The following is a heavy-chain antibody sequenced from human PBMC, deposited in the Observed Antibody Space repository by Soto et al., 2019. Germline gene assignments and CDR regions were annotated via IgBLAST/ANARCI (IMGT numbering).Heavy chain of an antibody. CDR2: ITSDGKSK. D-gene: IGHD2-21*02. J-gene: IGHJ5*02. CDR3: ARESGDWPLNWFDP. V-gene: IGHV3-74*01. CDR1: GFNFSNHW. Sequence: GASVKVSCAASGFNFSNHWMHWVRQRPAEGLVWVALITSDGKSKAYAESVKGRSAISTDNPKNTLYLPMTGLTAEDTAVYYCARESGDWPLNWFDPWGQGTLVTVSS.